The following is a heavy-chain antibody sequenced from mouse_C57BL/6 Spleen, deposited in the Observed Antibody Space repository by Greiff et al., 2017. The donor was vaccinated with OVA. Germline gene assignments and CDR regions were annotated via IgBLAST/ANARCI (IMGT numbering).Heavy chain of an antibody. Sequence: QVQLQQPGAELVKPGASVKLSCKASGYTFTSYWMQWVKQRPGQGLEWIGEIDPSDSYTNYNQKFKGKATLTVDTSSSTAYMQLSSLTSEDSAVYYCARKNYGTGLADWGQGTLVTVSA. D-gene: IGHD1-2*01. J-gene: IGHJ3*01. CDR2: IDPSDSYT. V-gene: IGHV1-50*01. CDR1: GYTFTSYW. CDR3: ARKNYGTGLAD.